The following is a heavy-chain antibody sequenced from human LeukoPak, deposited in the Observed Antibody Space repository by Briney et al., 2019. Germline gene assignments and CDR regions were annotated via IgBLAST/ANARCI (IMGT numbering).Heavy chain of an antibody. CDR2: ISGSADNNDNT. V-gene: IGHV3-23*01. CDR1: GFTFDDYA. Sequence: GGSLRLSCAASGFTFDDYAMHWVRQAPGKGLEWVSAISGSADNNDNTYYADSVKGQFTISRDNSKNTLYLQMSSLRAEDAAVYYCAKSGSTSWYLDYWGQGTLVTVSS. CDR3: AKSGSTSWYLDY. D-gene: IGHD6-13*01. J-gene: IGHJ4*02.